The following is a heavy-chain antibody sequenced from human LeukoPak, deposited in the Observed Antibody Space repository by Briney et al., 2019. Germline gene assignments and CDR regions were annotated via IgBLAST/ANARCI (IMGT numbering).Heavy chain of an antibody. CDR1: EFTISRYW. Sequence: PGGSLRLSCAASEFTISRYWMHWVRQAPGKGLVWVSNINNDGSITTYADSVKGRFTISRDNARNSLYLQMSNLRAEDTAVYFCARGGGLDVWGQGATVTVSS. CDR3: ARGGGLDV. J-gene: IGHJ6*02. CDR2: INNDGSIT. V-gene: IGHV3-74*01. D-gene: IGHD3-16*01.